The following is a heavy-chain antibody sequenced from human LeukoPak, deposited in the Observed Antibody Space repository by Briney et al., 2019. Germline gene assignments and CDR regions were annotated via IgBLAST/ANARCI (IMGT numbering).Heavy chain of an antibody. CDR1: GGSISSGSYY. V-gene: IGHV4-61*02. Sequence: SETLSLTCTVSGGSISSGSYYWSWIRQPAGKGLEWIGRIYTSGSTNYNPSLKSRVTISVDTSKNQFSLKLSSVTAADTAVYYCARLGSGWHLYYYYYMDVWGKGTTVTIS. J-gene: IGHJ6*03. D-gene: IGHD6-19*01. CDR3: ARLGSGWHLYYYYYMDV. CDR2: IYTSGST.